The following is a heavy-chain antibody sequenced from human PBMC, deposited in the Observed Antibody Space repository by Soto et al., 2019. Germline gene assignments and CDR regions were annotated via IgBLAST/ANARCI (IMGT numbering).Heavy chain of an antibody. J-gene: IGHJ6*02. CDR1: GFTFSSYA. CDR2: ISATGGST. Sequence: GGSLRLSCAASGFTFSSYAMSWVRQPPGKGLEWVSAISATGGSTYFADSVKGRFTISRDNSKNTLYLQMNSLRAEDTAAYYCAKAGSTYYYYYGMDVWGQGTTVNVSS. CDR3: AKAGSTYYYYYGMDV. D-gene: IGHD1-1*01. V-gene: IGHV3-23*01.